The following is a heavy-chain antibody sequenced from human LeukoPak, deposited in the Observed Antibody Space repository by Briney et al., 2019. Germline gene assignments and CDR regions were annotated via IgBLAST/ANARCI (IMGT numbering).Heavy chain of an antibody. J-gene: IGHJ4*02. CDR2: INPSGGST. V-gene: IGHV1-46*01. Sequence: ASVKVSCKASGYTFTSYHMHWVRQAPGQGLERMGIINPSGGSTNYAQKFQGRVTITADESTSTAYMELTELRSDDTAVYYCAAQRDPRPFDHWGQGTLITVSS. CDR1: GYTFTSYH. CDR3: AAQRDPRPFDH. D-gene: IGHD5-24*01.